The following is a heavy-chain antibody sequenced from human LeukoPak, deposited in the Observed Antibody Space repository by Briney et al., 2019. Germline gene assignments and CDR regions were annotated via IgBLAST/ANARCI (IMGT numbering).Heavy chain of an antibody. D-gene: IGHD6-13*01. Sequence: ASVKVSCKASGYTFTGYYMHWVRQAPGQGLEWMGWINPNSGGTNYAQKFQGRVTMIRDTSISTAYMELSRLRSDDTAVYYCARVAVLTRAAAGTGHFDYWGQGTLVTVSS. CDR3: ARVAVLTRAAAGTGHFDY. CDR2: INPNSGGT. V-gene: IGHV1-2*02. J-gene: IGHJ4*02. CDR1: GYTFTGYY.